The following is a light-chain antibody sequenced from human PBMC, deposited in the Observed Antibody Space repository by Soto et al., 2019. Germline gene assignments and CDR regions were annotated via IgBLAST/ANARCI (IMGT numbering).Light chain of an antibody. J-gene: IGKJ1*01. CDR2: GAS. Sequence: EIVMTQSPATLSVSPGERATLSCRASQSVSSNLAWYQQKPGQAPRLLIYGASTRATGIPARFSGSGSGTEFTLTISRLEPEDFAVYYCQQYGTSPWAFGQGTKVAIK. CDR3: QQYGTSPWA. V-gene: IGKV3-15*01. CDR1: QSVSSN.